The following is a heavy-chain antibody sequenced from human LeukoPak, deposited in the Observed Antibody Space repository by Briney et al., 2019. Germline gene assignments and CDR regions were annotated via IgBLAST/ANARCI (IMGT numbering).Heavy chain of an antibody. Sequence: SETPSLTCAVYGGSFSGYYWSWIRQPPGKGLEWIGEINHSGSTNYNPSLKSRVTISVDTSKNQFSLKLSSVTAADTAVYYCARELDYYGSGSYFYWGQGTLVTVSS. J-gene: IGHJ4*02. D-gene: IGHD3-10*01. V-gene: IGHV4-34*01. CDR1: GGSFSGYY. CDR3: ARELDYYGSGSYFY. CDR2: INHSGST.